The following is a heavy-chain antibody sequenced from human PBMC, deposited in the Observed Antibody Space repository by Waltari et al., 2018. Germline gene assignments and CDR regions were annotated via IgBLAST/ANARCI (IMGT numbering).Heavy chain of an antibody. CDR2: ISADTGNT. CDR3: ARTHGGIAAAGLGAYYYYYMDV. CDR1: GSTFTSYV. V-gene: IGHV1-18*01. J-gene: IGHJ6*03. D-gene: IGHD6-13*01. Sequence: QVQLVQSGAEEKKPGASVKDSCKASGSTFTSYVISWVRQSPGPGLDWMGWISADTGNTHYAQKLQGRDTITTDTSTTTAYMELRSLGSADTAVYYWARTHGGIAAAGLGAYYYYYMDVWGKGTTVTVSS.